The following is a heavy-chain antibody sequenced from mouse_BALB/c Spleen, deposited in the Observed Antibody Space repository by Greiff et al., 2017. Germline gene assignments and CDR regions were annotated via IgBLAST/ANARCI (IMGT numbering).Heavy chain of an antibody. CDR1: GFNIKDTY. CDR2: IDPANGNT. J-gene: IGHJ1*01. V-gene: IGHV14-3*02. D-gene: IGHD2-1*01. Sequence: LVESGAELVKPGASVKLSCTASGFNIKDTYMHWVKQRPEQGLEWIGRIDPANGNTKYDPKFQGKATITADTSSNTAYLQLSSLTSEDTAVYYCARWSLYGNYGYFDVWGAGTTVTVSS. CDR3: ARWSLYGNYGYFDV.